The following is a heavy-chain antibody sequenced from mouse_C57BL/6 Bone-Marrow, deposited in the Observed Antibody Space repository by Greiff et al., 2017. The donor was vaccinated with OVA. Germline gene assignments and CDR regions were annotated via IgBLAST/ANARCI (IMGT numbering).Heavy chain of an antibody. V-gene: IGHV1-81*01. CDR1: GYTFTSYG. CDR2: IYPRSGNT. J-gene: IGHJ4*01. Sequence: QVHVKQSGAELARPGASVKLSCKASGYTFTSYGISWVKQRTGQGLEWIGEIYPRSGNTYYNEKFKGKATLTADKSSSTAYMELRSLTSEDSAVYFCARSNWDERAYAMDYWGQGTSVTVSS. CDR3: ARSNWDERAYAMDY. D-gene: IGHD4-1*02.